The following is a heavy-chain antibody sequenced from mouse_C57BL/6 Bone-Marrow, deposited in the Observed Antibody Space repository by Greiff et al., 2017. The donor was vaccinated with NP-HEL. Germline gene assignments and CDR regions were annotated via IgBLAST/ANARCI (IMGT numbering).Heavy chain of an antibody. V-gene: IGHV5-6*02. Sequence: EVKVVESGGDLVKPGGSLKLSCAASGFTFSSYGMSWVRQTPDKRLEWVATITSGGSYTYYPDSVKGRFTISRDNAKNTLYLQMGSLKSEDTAMYYCASRDGYYRLAYWGQGTLVTVSA. CDR3: ASRDGYYRLAY. CDR2: ITSGGSYT. CDR1: GFTFSSYG. D-gene: IGHD2-3*01. J-gene: IGHJ3*01.